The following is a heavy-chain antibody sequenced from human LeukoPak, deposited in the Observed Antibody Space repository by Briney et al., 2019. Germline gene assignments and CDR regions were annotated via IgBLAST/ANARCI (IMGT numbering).Heavy chain of an antibody. CDR1: GFTFSTYW. CDR2: ISGSGGST. Sequence: GGSLRLSCAASGFTFSTYWMSWVRQAPGKGLEWVSAISGSGGSTYYADSVKGRFTISRDNSKNTLYLQMNSLRAEDTAVYYCATDMVRGVIIADYWGQGTLVTVSS. D-gene: IGHD3-10*01. CDR3: ATDMVRGVIIADY. V-gene: IGHV3-23*01. J-gene: IGHJ4*02.